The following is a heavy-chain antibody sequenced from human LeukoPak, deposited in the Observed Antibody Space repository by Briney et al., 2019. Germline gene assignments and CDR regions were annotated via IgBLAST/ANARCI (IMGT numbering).Heavy chain of an antibody. D-gene: IGHD3-22*01. J-gene: IGHJ3*02. CDR1: GYTFTSYA. V-gene: IGHV7-4-1*02. CDR3: ARDHSITMIVGDAFDI. Sequence: ASVKASCKASGYTFTSYAMNWVRQAPGQGLEWMGWINTNTGNPTYAQGFTGRFVFSLDTSVSTAYLQISSLKAEDTAVYYCARDHSITMIVGDAFDIWGQGTMVTVSS. CDR2: INTNTGNP.